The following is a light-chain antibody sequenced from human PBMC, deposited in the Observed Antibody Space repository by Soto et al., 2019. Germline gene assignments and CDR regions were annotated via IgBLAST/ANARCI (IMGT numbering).Light chain of an antibody. J-gene: IGKJ3*01. Sequence: DIQMTQSPSSLSASVGDRVTITCRASQGISNYLAWYQQKPGKVPKLLIYAASTLQSGFPSRFSCSGSGTDFTLTISSLQPEYFATYYCQKYNSAPCTFGPWTKVDIK. CDR2: AAS. CDR1: QGISNY. CDR3: QKYNSAPCT. V-gene: IGKV1-27*01.